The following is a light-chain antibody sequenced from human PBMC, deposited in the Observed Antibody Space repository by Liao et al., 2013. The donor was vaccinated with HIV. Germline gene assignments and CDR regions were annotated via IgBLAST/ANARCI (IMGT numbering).Light chain of an antibody. CDR1: NIGTRS. V-gene: IGLV3-21*01. CDR2: YDS. Sequence: SYELTQPPSASVAPGKTASITCGAHNIGTRSVHWYQQKTGQAPVMVIHYDSDRPSGIPGRFSGSNSGNTATLTISGVEAGDEADYYCQVWDSKSDYVFGAGTKVTVL. J-gene: IGLJ1*01. CDR3: QVWDSKSDYV.